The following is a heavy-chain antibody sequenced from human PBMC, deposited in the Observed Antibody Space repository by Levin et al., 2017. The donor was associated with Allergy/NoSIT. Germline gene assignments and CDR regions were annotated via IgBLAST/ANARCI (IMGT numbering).Heavy chain of an antibody. V-gene: IGHV1-2*06. CDR3: ARDIPPVVAGRDY. CDR2: INPNSGGT. J-gene: IGHJ4*02. D-gene: IGHD6-19*01. CDR1: GYTFTGYY. Sequence: ASVKVSCKASGYTFTGYYMHWVRQAPGQGLEWMGRINPNSGGTNYAQKFQGRVTMTRDTSISTAYMELSRLRSDGTAVYYCARDIPPVVAGRDYWGQGTLVTVSS.